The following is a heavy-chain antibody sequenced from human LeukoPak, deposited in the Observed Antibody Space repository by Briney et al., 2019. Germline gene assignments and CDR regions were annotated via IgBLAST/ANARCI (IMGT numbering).Heavy chain of an antibody. CDR3: AREYSSSRYFDY. V-gene: IGHV3-74*01. J-gene: IGHJ4*02. CDR2: INSDGSST. Sequence: QPGGSLRLSCVASGFTFSNYWMHWVRQAPGKGLVWVSRINSDGSSTTYADSVKGRFTISRDNAENTLYLQMNSLRAEDTAVYYCAREYSSSRYFDYWGQGTLVTVSS. CDR1: GFTFSNYW. D-gene: IGHD6-6*01.